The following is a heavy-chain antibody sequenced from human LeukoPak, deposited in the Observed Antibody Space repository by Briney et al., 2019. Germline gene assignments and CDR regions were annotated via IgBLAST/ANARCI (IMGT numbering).Heavy chain of an antibody. D-gene: IGHD5-24*01. CDR1: TFTVASNY. V-gene: IGHV3-53*01. Sequence: PGGSLRLSCAVSTFTVASNYMSWVRQTPGKGLVWVSDIYQGGSTYYSDSVKGRLTISRGISKNTLHLQMNNLRVDDTAVYYCARVREVYNHVFENWGQGTLVTVS. CDR3: ARVREVYNHVFEN. J-gene: IGHJ4*02. CDR2: IYQGGST.